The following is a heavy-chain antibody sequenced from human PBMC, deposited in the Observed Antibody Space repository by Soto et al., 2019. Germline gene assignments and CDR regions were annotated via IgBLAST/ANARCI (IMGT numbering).Heavy chain of an antibody. J-gene: IGHJ5*02. CDR3: AKSGSSGWYGWFDP. CDR1: GFSLRTSGVG. CDR2: IYWNDDK. D-gene: IGHD6-19*01. V-gene: IGHV2-5*01. Sequence: SGPTLVNPAQTLTLTCIFSGFSLRTSGVGVGWIRQPPGKALEWLGFIYWNDDKRYSPSLKSRLTITKDTSKNQVVLTMTNMDPVDTATYYCAKSGSSGWYGWFDPWGQGTLVTVSS.